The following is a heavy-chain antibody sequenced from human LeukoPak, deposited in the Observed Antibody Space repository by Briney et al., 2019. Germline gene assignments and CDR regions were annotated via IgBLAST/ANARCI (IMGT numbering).Heavy chain of an antibody. J-gene: IGHJ4*02. CDR2: IIPGGGIT. CDR3: ARVRMGDSRDFDY. D-gene: IGHD3-22*01. CDR1: GYTLTGYH. Sequence: ASVKVSCRASGYTLTGYHIHWVRQAPGQGLEWMGMIIPGGGITSYAQKFQGRVTMTRDTSTSTVYMKLSSLRSEDTAVYYCARVRMGDSRDFDYWGQGTLVTVSS. V-gene: IGHV1-46*01.